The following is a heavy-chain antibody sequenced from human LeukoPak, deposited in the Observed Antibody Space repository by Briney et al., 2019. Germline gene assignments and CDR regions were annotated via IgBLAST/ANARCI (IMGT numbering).Heavy chain of an antibody. CDR2: IKQDGSEK. J-gene: IGHJ4*02. CDR3: ASGRQLGY. CDR1: GFTFRSYW. V-gene: IGHV3-7*01. Sequence: GGSLRLSCAAPGFTFRSYWMSWVRQAPGKGLEWVANIKQDGSEKYYVDSVKGRFTISRDNAKNSLYLQMNSLRAEDTALYYCASGRQLGYWGQGTLVTVSS. D-gene: IGHD3-16*01.